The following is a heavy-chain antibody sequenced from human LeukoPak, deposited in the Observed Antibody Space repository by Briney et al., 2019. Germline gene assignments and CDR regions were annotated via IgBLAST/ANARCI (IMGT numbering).Heavy chain of an antibody. CDR1: GFTFSSYG. D-gene: IGHD2-15*01. V-gene: IGHV3-30*02. J-gene: IGHJ4*02. CDR3: ANVYCSGDSCYSSHFDY. CDR2: IRYDGSNK. Sequence: QSGGSLRLSCAAFGFTFSSYGMHWVRQAPGKGLEWVAFIRYDGSNKYYADSVKGRFTISRDNSKNTLYLQMNRLRVEDTAVYYCANVYCSGDSCYSSHFDYWGQGALVTVSS.